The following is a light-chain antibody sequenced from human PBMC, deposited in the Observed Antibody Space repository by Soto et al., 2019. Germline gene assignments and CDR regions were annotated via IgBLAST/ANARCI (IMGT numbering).Light chain of an antibody. CDR2: DVS. CDR1: SSDVGGYNY. V-gene: IGLV2-14*03. Sequence: QSALTQPASVSGSPGQSITISCTGTSSDVGGYNYVSWYQQHPGKAPKLMLYDVSNRPSGVSNRFSGSKSGNSASLTISGLQAEDEADYYCSSYASSSTYVFGIGTKVTVL. CDR3: SSYASSSTYV. J-gene: IGLJ1*01.